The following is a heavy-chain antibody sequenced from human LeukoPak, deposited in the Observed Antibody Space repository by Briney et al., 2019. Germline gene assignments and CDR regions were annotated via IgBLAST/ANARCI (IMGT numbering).Heavy chain of an antibody. CDR3: AKDAVWFGNPDYYYGMDV. CDR1: GFTFSSYG. CDR2: ISYDGSNK. Sequence: PGRSLRLSCAASGFTFSSYGMHWVRHAPGKGLEWVAVISYDGSNKYYADSVKGRFTISRDNSKNTLYLQMNSLRAEDTAVYYCAKDAVWFGNPDYYYGMDVWGQGTTVTVSS. V-gene: IGHV3-30*18. D-gene: IGHD3-10*01. J-gene: IGHJ6*02.